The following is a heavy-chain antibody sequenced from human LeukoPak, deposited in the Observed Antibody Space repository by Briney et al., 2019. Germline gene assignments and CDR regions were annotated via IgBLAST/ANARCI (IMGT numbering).Heavy chain of an antibody. CDR1: GFTFSSYA. CDR3: VRDYGGSSPFDY. D-gene: IGHD4-23*01. J-gene: IGHJ4*02. CDR2: ISNDGSNK. V-gene: IGHV3-30*04. Sequence: GGSLRLSCAASGFTFSSYAMHWVRQAPGKGLEWVAVISNDGSNKYYADSVKGRFTISRDNSENSLYLHMNSLRAEDTAVYYCVRDYGGSSPFDYWGQGTLVTVSS.